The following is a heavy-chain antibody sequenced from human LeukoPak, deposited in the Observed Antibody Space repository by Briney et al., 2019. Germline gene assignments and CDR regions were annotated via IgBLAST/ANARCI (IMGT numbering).Heavy chain of an antibody. CDR2: ISSSSSYT. V-gene: IGHV3-11*05. D-gene: IGHD2-15*01. J-gene: IGHJ4*02. Sequence: GGSLRLSCAASGFTFSDYYMSWIRQAPGKGLEWVSYISSSSSYTNYADSVKGRFTISRDNAKNSLYLQMNSLRAEDTAVYYCARAVRYCSGGSCYTYFDYRGQGTLVTVSS. CDR1: GFTFSDYY. CDR3: ARAVRYCSGGSCYTYFDY.